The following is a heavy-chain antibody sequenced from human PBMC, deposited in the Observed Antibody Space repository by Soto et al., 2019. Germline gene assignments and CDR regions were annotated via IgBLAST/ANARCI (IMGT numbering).Heavy chain of an antibody. V-gene: IGHV3-53*02. J-gene: IGHJ6*02. Sequence: EVQLVETGGGLIQPGGSLRLSCAASGFTVSSNYMSWVRQAPGKGLEWVSVIYSGGSTYYADSVKGRFTISRDNSKNTLYLKMNSLRAEDTAVYYCARRRYYYDSSGYPPYYYGMDVWGQGTTVTVSS. CDR3: ARRRYYYDSSGYPPYYYGMDV. CDR2: IYSGGST. D-gene: IGHD3-22*01. CDR1: GFTVSSNY.